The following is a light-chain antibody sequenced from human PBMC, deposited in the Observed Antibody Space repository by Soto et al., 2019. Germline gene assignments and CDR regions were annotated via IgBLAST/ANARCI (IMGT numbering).Light chain of an antibody. CDR2: AAS. CDR3: QHYKNWPPLT. V-gene: IGKV3-15*01. J-gene: IGKJ4*01. CDR1: QSVGSA. Sequence: EIVMTQSPATLSVSPGETATLSCRASQSVGSAVAWYQHKPGQAPRLLIVAASIRATGVPGRFSGGVSGTEFTLTISSLQSEDFAVYYCQHYKNWPPLTCGGGTTVESK.